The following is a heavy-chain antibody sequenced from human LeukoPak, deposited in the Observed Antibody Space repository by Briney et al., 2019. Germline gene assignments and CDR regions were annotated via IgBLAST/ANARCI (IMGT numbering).Heavy chain of an antibody. Sequence: GGSLRLSCVASGFTFSRYWMSWVRQAPGKGLEWVANIKEDGSEKHYVDSVKGRFTISRDNAKNSLYLEMNSLRAEDTAIYYCARDRYFSVWGKGTTVTISS. CDR2: IKEDGSEK. CDR1: GFTFSRYW. J-gene: IGHJ6*04. CDR3: ARDRYFSV. D-gene: IGHD3-9*01. V-gene: IGHV3-7*01.